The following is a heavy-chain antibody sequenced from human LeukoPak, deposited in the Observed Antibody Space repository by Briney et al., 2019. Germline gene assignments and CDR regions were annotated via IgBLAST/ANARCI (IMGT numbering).Heavy chain of an antibody. CDR3: AKDHGIAVAGLDY. D-gene: IGHD6-19*01. CDR1: GFTFSSYW. CDR2: ISYDGSNK. V-gene: IGHV3-30*18. Sequence: GGSLRLSCAASGFTFSSYWMSWVRQAPGKGLEWVAVISYDGSNKYYADSVKGRFTISRDNSKNTLYLQMNSLRAEDTAVYYCAKDHGIAVAGLDYWGQGTLVTVSP. J-gene: IGHJ4*02.